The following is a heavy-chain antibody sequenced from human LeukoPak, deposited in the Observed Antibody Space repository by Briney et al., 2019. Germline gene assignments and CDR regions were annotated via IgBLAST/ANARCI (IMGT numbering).Heavy chain of an antibody. CDR2: IYYSGST. Sequence: SETLSLTCTVSGGAISSSSYYWGWIRQPPGKGLEWIGSIYYSGSTYYNPSLKSRVTISVDTSKNQFSLKLSSVTAADTAVYYCARDSPSGIDYWGQGTLVTVSS. D-gene: IGHD1-26*01. V-gene: IGHV4-39*07. J-gene: IGHJ4*02. CDR3: ARDSPSGIDY. CDR1: GGAISSSSYY.